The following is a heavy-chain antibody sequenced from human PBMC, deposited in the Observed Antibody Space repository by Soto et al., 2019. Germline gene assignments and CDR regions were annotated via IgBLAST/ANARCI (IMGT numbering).Heavy chain of an antibody. V-gene: IGHV3-30*18. J-gene: IGHJ6*03. Sequence: GGSLRLSCAASGFTFSSYGMHGVRQAPGKGLEWVAVISYDGSNKYYADSVKGRFTISRDNSKNTLYLQMNSLRAEDTAVYYCAKDLYGDYMVYYYYMDVWGKGTTVTVSS. CDR1: GFTFSSYG. CDR3: AKDLYGDYMVYYYYMDV. D-gene: IGHD4-17*01. CDR2: ISYDGSNK.